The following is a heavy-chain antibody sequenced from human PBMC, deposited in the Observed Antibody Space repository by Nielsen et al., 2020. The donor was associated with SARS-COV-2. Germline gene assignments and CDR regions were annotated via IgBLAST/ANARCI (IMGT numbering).Heavy chain of an antibody. J-gene: IGHJ4*02. D-gene: IGHD3-9*01. V-gene: IGHV5-51*01. Sequence: GESLKISCKASGYDFAYHWIGWVRQMPGKGLEWMGFIFPGDSDTKYGPSFQGQVTISVDKSITTAYLQWSSLRASDTAIYYCARNDILTGYSPDYWGQGTLVTVSS. CDR2: IFPGDSDT. CDR3: ARNDILTGYSPDY. CDR1: GYDFAYHW.